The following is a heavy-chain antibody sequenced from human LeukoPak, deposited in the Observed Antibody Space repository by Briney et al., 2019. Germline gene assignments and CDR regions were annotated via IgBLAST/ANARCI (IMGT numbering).Heavy chain of an antibody. CDR3: ASGPPFDY. J-gene: IGHJ4*02. CDR2: ISSSSNYI. V-gene: IGHV3-21*01. CDR1: GFTFSSYG. Sequence: PGGSLRLSCAASGFTFSSYGMHWVRQAPGKGLEWVSSISSSSNYIHHADSVKGRFTISRDNAKNSLYLQMNSLRGEDTAVYYCASGPPFDYWGQGALVTVSS.